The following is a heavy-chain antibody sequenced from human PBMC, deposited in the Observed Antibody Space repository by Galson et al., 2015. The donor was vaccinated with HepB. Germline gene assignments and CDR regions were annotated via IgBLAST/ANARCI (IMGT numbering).Heavy chain of an antibody. J-gene: IGHJ6*02. CDR1: FTFSSSA. CDR3: VRGGDIVVLPPNLDV. V-gene: IGHV3-30-3*01. Sequence: FTFSSSAMHWVRQAPGKGLVWVAVISYDGSNKYYADSVQGRFTISRDNSKNTLYLQMNSLRPEDTALYYCVRGGDIVVLPPNLDVWGRGTTVTVSS. CDR2: ISYDGSNK. D-gene: IGHD2-2*01.